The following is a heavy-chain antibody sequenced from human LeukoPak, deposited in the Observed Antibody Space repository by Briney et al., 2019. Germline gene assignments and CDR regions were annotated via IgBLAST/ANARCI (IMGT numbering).Heavy chain of an antibody. CDR3: ARRGPQEMATITWGY. CDR2: IYYSGCP. D-gene: IGHD5-24*01. Sequence: PSETLSLTCTVSGGSISSSSYYWGWARQPPGEGLEWVGIIYYSGCPYYNPSLKTRVTISLDTSKNQFSLKLSSVTAPDTAVYYCARRGPQEMATITWGYWGQGTLVTVSS. V-gene: IGHV4-39*01. CDR1: GGSISSSSYY. J-gene: IGHJ4*02.